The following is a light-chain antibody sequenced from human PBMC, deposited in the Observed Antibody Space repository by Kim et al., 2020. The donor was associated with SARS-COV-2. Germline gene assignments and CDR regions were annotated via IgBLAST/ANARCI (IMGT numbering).Light chain of an antibody. V-gene: IGKV3-20*01. CDR1: QSVSSSY. CDR2: GAS. J-gene: IGKJ2*02. CDR3: QQYGSSPRT. Sequence: SPGERATLSCRASQSVSSSYLAWYQQKPDQAPRLLIYGASSRATGIPDRFSGSGSGTDFTLTISRLEPEDFAVYYCQQYGSSPRTFGQGTKLEI.